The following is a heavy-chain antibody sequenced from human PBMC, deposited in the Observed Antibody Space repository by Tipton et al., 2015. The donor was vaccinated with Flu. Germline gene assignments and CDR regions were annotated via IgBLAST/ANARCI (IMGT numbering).Heavy chain of an antibody. J-gene: IGHJ4*02. D-gene: IGHD6-13*01. CDR1: GGSFSGYY. CDR3: ARATAAAGTDWVIYSSGGIDY. CDR2: INHSGST. V-gene: IGHV4-34*01. Sequence: TLSLTCAVYGGSFSGYYWSWIRQPPGKGLEWIGEINHSGSTNYNPSLKSRVTISVDTSKNQFSLKLSSVTAADTAVYYCARATAAAGTDWVIYSSGGIDYWGQGTLVTVSS.